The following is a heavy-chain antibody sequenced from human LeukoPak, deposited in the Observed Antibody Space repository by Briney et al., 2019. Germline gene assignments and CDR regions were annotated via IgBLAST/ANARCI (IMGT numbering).Heavy chain of an antibody. D-gene: IGHD1-26*01. CDR1: GFTFSSYA. Sequence: PGGSLRLSCAASGFTFSSYAMHWVRQAPGEGLEWVAAIAFDGNNKYYADSVKGRFTISRDNSKNTLYLQMNSLRAEDAAVYYCARKSGSQGYFDYWGQGTLVTVSS. J-gene: IGHJ4*02. V-gene: IGHV3-30-3*01. CDR3: ARKSGSQGYFDY. CDR2: IAFDGNNK.